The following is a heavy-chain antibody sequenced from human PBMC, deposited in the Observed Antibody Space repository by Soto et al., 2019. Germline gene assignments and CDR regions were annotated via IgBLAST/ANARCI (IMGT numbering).Heavy chain of an antibody. V-gene: IGHV3-53*01. Sequence: EVQLVESGGGLIQPGGSLRLSCAASGFTVSSNYMSWVRQAPGKGLEWVSVIYSGGSTYYADSAKGRFTISRDNSKNTLYLQMNSLRAEDTAVYYCARDSSLVTMVRGVKDAFDIWGQGTMVTVSS. CDR1: GFTVSSNY. J-gene: IGHJ3*02. CDR3: ARDSSLVTMVRGVKDAFDI. CDR2: IYSGGST. D-gene: IGHD3-10*01.